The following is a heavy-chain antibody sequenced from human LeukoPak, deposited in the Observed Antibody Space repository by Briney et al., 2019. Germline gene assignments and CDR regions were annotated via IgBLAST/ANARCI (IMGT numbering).Heavy chain of an antibody. D-gene: IGHD4-17*01. CDR1: GFTFSHYS. V-gene: IGHV3-48*01. CDR3: ARDLEAGYGDYYFDY. J-gene: IGHJ4*02. Sequence: GGSLRLSCAASGFTFSHYSMNWVRQAPGKGLEWVSYISSSSSTIYYADSVKGRFTISRDNAKNSLYLQMNSLRAEDTAVYYCARDLEAGYGDYYFDYWGQGTLVTVSS. CDR2: ISSSSSTI.